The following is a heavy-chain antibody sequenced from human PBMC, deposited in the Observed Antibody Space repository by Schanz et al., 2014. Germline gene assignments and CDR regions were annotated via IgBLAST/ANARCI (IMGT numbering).Heavy chain of an antibody. V-gene: IGHV3-33*01. CDR1: GFTFSSYG. J-gene: IGHJ4*02. Sequence: QVQLVESGGGVVQPGRSLRLSCAASGFTFSSYGMHWVRQVPGRGLEWVAVIWFDGNNKFYADSVKGRFTISRDNSKNTLYLQMNSLRDEDTAVYYCAREGERKGMLPYYFDYWGQGALVTVSS. CDR2: IWFDGNNK. D-gene: IGHD3-10*01. CDR3: AREGERKGMLPYYFDY.